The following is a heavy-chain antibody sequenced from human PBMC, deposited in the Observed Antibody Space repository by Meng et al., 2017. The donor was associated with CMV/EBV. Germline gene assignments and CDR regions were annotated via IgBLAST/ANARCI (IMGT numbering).Heavy chain of an antibody. Sequence: SLKISCAASGFTFDDYAMHWVRQAPGKGLEWVSGISWNCGSIGYADSVKGRFTISRDNAKNSLYLQMNSLRAEDTALYYCAKDLSPSITGTPGYYYYGMDVWGQGTTVTVSS. CDR2: ISWNCGSI. CDR3: AKDLSPSITGTPGYYYYGMDV. D-gene: IGHD1-20*01. CDR1: GFTFDDYA. J-gene: IGHJ6*02. V-gene: IGHV3-9*01.